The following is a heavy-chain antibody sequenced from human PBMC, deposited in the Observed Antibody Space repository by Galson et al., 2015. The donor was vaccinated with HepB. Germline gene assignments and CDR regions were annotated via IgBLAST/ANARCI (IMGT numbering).Heavy chain of an antibody. Sequence: SLRLSCAASGFTFSSYAMSWVRQAPGKGLEWVSAISGSGGSTYYADSVKGRFTISRDNSKNTLYLQMNSLRAEDTAVYYCAKYAPPYSSGWYYFDYWGQGTLVTVSS. J-gene: IGHJ4*02. V-gene: IGHV3-23*01. D-gene: IGHD6-19*01. CDR3: AKYAPPYSSGWYYFDY. CDR2: ISGSGGST. CDR1: GFTFSSYA.